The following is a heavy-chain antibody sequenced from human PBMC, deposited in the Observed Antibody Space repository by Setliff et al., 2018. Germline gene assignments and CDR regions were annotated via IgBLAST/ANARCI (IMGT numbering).Heavy chain of an antibody. V-gene: IGHV3-23*01. CDR2: ISGSGGNT. CDR3: ARDGSVRGVDEYFDY. J-gene: IGHJ4*02. CDR1: GFTFSSYT. D-gene: IGHD1-26*01. Sequence: GGSLRLSCAASGFTFSSYTMSWVRQAPGKGLEWVSAISGSGGNTYYADSVKGRFTISRDNSNNTLYLQMNSLRADDTAVYFCARDGSVRGVDEYFDYWGQGTLVTVSS.